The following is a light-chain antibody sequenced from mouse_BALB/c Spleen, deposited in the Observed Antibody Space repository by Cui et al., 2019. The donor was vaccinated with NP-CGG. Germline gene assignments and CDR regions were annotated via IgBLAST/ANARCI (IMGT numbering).Light chain of an antibody. CDR3: ALWYSNHWV. V-gene: IGLV1*01. CDR2: GTN. CDR1: TGAVTTSNY. Sequence: QAVVTQEPALTTSPGETVTLTCRSSTGAVTTSNYANWVQEKPDHLFTGLIGGTNNRAPGVPARFSGSLIGDKAVLTITGAQTEDEARYFCALWYSNHWVFGGGTKLTVL. J-gene: IGLJ1*01.